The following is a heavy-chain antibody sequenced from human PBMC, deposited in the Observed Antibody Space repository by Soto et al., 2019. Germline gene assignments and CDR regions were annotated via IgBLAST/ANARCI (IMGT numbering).Heavy chain of an antibody. Sequence: QLQLQESGPGLVKPSETLSLTCTVSGGSISSSSCYWGWIRQPPGKGLEWIGSFYYSGSTYYNPSLKSRVTISVDTSKNQFSLKLSSVTAADTAVYYCARWYGSEVFDYWGQGTLVTVSS. CDR2: FYYSGST. CDR1: GGSISSSSCY. CDR3: ARWYGSEVFDY. V-gene: IGHV4-39*01. J-gene: IGHJ4*02. D-gene: IGHD3-10*01.